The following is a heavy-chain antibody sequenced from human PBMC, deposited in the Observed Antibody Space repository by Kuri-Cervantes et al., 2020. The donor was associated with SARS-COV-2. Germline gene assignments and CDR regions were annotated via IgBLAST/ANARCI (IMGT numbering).Heavy chain of an antibody. CDR2: ISYEGSNK. V-gene: IGHV3-30*04. J-gene: IGHJ1*01. CDR1: GFTFSSYA. D-gene: IGHD6-13*01. Sequence: GESLKISCAASGFTFSSYAIHWVRQAPGKGLEWVAVISYEGSNKYYADSVKGRFTISRDNSKNTVFLQMNSLRVEDTAVYYCARDWVAVAGQAEYFQHWSQGTRVTVSS. CDR3: ARDWVAVAGQAEYFQH.